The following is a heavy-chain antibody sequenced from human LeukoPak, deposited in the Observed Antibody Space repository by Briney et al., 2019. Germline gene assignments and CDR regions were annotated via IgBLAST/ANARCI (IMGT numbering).Heavy chain of an antibody. D-gene: IGHD3-10*01. CDR3: AKTPAYYYGSQPFDY. Sequence: GGSLRLSCAASGFTFSSYAMSWVRQAPGKGLEWVSGIGAGGGSTYYADPVKGRFTISRDNSKNTLYLQMNSLRVEDTAVYYCAKTPAYYYGSQPFDYWGQGTLVTVSS. J-gene: IGHJ4*02. CDR2: IGAGGGST. CDR1: GFTFSSYA. V-gene: IGHV3-23*01.